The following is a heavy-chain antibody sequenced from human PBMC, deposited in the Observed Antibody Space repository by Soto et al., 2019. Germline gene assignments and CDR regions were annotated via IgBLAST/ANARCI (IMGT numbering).Heavy chain of an antibody. V-gene: IGHV3-33*01. CDR1: GFTFSSYG. CDR3: AREKYSSRVRANWYFDL. Sequence: QVQLVESGGGVVQPGRSPRLSCAASGFTFSSYGMHWVRQAPGKGLEWVAVIWYDGSNKYYADSVTGRFTISRDNSKNTLYLQMNSLRAEDTAVYYCAREKYSSRVRANWYFDLWGRGTLVTVSS. J-gene: IGHJ2*01. D-gene: IGHD6-13*01. CDR2: IWYDGSNK.